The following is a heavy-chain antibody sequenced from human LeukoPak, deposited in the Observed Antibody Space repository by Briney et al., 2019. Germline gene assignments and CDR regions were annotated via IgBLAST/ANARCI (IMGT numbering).Heavy chain of an antibody. Sequence: ASVKVSCKASGGTFSSYAISWVRQAPGQGLEWMGRIIPILGIANYAQKFQGRVTITADKSTSTAYMELSSLRSEDTAVYYCARVAGDMEVWYYYYGMDVWGQGTTVTVSS. V-gene: IGHV1-69*04. J-gene: IGHJ6*02. CDR2: IIPILGIA. D-gene: IGHD2-15*01. CDR1: GGTFSSYA. CDR3: ARVAGDMEVWYYYYGMDV.